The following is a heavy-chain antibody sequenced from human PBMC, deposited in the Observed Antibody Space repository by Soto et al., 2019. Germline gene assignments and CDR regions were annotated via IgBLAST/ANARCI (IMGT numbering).Heavy chain of an antibody. CDR3: AAGAGGNYIRPFDY. CDR2: IVVGSGNT. Sequence: QMQLVQSGPEVKKPGTSVKVSCKASGFTFTSSAVQWVRQARGQRLEWIGWIVVGSGNTNYAQKFQERVTITRDMXXSTAYMELSSLRSEDTAVYYCAAGAGGNYIRPFDYWGQGTLVTVSS. CDR1: GFTFTSSA. V-gene: IGHV1-58*01. J-gene: IGHJ4*02. D-gene: IGHD4-4*01.